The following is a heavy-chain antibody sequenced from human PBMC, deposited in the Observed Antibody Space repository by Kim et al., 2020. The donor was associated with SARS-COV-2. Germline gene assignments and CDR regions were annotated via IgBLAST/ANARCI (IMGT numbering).Heavy chain of an antibody. CDR3: SRDPYDILTCYHYFDY. V-gene: IGHV3-11*01. D-gene: IGHD3-9*01. CDR1: GFTFSDYY. J-gene: IGHJ4*02. CDR2: ISSSGYMI. Sequence: GGSLRLSCAASGFTFSDYYMSWIRQTPGKGLEWVSYISSSGYMIYYADTVRGRFTITRDNAKNSLYLQMKSLRAEDTAVYYCSRDPYDILTCYHYFDYWGQGTLVTVSS.